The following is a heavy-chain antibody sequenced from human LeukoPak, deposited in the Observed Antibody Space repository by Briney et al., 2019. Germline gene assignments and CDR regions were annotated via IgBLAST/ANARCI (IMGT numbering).Heavy chain of an antibody. CDR2: ISSSSSTI. V-gene: IGHV3-48*04. J-gene: IGHJ4*02. CDR1: GFTFSSYS. Sequence: QSGGSLRLSCAASGFTFSSYSMNWVRQAPGKGLEWVSYISSSSSTIYYADSVKGRFTISRDNAKNSLYLQMNSLRAEDTAVYYCAREEDYGSGAEGLDYWGQGTLVTVSS. D-gene: IGHD3-10*01. CDR3: AREEDYGSGAEGLDY.